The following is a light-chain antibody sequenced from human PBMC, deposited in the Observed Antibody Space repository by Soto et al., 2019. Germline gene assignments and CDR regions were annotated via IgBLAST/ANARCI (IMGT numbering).Light chain of an antibody. Sequence: EVVLTQSPATLSLSPGEIATLSCRASQSVSSYLAWYQQKLGQAPRLLIYDASNRATGIPARFSGSGSGTDFTLTISSLEPEDVAVYFCQQRSNWPLTFGGGTKVEIK. J-gene: IGKJ4*01. V-gene: IGKV3-11*01. CDR3: QQRSNWPLT. CDR2: DAS. CDR1: QSVSSY.